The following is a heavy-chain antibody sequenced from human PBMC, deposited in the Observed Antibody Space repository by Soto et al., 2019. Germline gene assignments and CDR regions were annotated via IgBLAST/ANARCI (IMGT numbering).Heavy chain of an antibody. D-gene: IGHD3-3*02. CDR3: ATGGHLRYYYGMYV. Sequence: ASVKVSCKVSGYTLTELSMHWVRQAPGKGLEWMGGFDPEDGETIYAQKFQGRVTMTEDTSTDTAYMELSSLRSEDTAVYYCATGGHLRYYYGMYVWGQGTTVTVSS. CDR1: GYTLTELS. J-gene: IGHJ6*02. V-gene: IGHV1-24*01. CDR2: FDPEDGET.